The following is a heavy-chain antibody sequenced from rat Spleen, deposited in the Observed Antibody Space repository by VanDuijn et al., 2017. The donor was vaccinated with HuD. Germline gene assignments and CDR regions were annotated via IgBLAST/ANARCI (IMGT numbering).Heavy chain of an antibody. CDR3: TTAGATTDYYYAGGFDF. V-gene: IGHV5-27*01. CDR1: GFTFSNYY. D-gene: IGHD1-6*01. CDR2: ISTGGTNT. J-gene: IGHJ2*01. Sequence: EVQLVESGGGLVQPGWSLKLSCAASGFTFSNYYMAWVRQAPTKGLEWVAYISTGGTNTYFRDSVKGRFTISRDNAKSTLYLQMDSLRSEDTATYYSTTAGATTDYYYAGGFDFWGQGVMVTVSS.